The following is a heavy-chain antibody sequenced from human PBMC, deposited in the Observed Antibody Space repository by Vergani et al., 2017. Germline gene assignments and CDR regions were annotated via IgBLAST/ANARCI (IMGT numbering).Heavy chain of an antibody. J-gene: IGHJ4*02. V-gene: IGHV3-23*05. CDR1: GFSFSSYA. CDR3: ASRTSLLPYYFDY. Sequence: EVQLLESGGGLIQPGGSLRLSCAASGFSFSSYAMSWVRQAPGKGLQWVSGISNSGRSTFYADSVKGRFTISRDNAKNSVYLQMNSLRAEDTAVYYCASRTSLLPYYFDYWGQGTLVTVSS. D-gene: IGHD2-2*01. CDR2: ISNSGRST.